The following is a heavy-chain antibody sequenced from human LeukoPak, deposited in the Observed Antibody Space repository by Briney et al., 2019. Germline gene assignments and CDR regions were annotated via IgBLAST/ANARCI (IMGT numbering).Heavy chain of an antibody. D-gene: IGHD6-25*01. CDR1: GGSISSYY. J-gene: IGHJ5*02. CDR2: IYYSGST. CDR3: ARDSRRLRTKKNWFDP. V-gene: IGHV4-59*01. Sequence: SETLSLTCTVSGGSISSYYWSWIRQPPGKGLEWIGYIYYSGSTNYNPSLKSRVTISVDTSKNQFSLKLSSVTAADTAVYYCARDSRRLRTKKNWFDPWGQGTLVTVSS.